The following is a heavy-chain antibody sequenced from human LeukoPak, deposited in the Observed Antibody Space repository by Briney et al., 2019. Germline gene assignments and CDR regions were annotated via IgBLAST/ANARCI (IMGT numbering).Heavy chain of an antibody. V-gene: IGHV3-30-3*01. CDR2: ISYDGSNK. D-gene: IGHD4-17*01. J-gene: IGHJ4*02. CDR3: ARKSGGYGDLTYIFDY. Sequence: GRSLRLSCAASGFTFSSYAMHWVRQAPGKGLEWVAVISYDGSNKYYANSVKGRFTISRDNSKNTLYLQMNSLRAKDTAVYYCARKSGGYGDLTYIFDYWGQGTLVTVSS. CDR1: GFTFSSYA.